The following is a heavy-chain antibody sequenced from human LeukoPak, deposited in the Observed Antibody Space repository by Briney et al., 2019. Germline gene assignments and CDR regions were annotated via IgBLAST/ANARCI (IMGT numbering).Heavy chain of an antibody. D-gene: IGHD3-16*02. CDR3: ARGFVDDYVWGSYRYTLYYFDY. CDR2: IYYSGST. Sequence: SETLSLTCTVSGGSISSGGYYWSWIRQHPGKGLEWIGYIYYSGSTYYNPSLKSRVAISVDTSKNQFSLKLSSVTAADTAVYYCARGFVDDYVWGSYRYTLYYFDYWGQGTLVTVSS. CDR1: GGSISSGGYY. J-gene: IGHJ4*02. V-gene: IGHV4-31*03.